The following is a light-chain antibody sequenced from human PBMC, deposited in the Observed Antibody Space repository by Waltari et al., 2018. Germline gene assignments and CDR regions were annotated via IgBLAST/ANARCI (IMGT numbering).Light chain of an antibody. J-gene: IGLJ3*02. V-gene: IGLV2-23*02. CDR3: CSYAGNYVWV. CDR2: DVS. Sequence: QSALTQPAAVSGSPGQSVTLSCTGASSDIGMYDIVSWYQQHPGNAPKLVISDVSKRPSGVSDRFSGSKSGDTASLTISGLQFEDEADYYCCSYAGNYVWVFGGGTRLTVL. CDR1: SSDIGMYDI.